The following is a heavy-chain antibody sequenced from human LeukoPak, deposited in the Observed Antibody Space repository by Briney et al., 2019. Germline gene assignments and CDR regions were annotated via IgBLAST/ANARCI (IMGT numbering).Heavy chain of an antibody. CDR3: ARNVGYYGLGHDLRFDP. Sequence: SETLSLTCTVSGGSISSSSYYWGWIRQPPGKGLEWIGSIYYSGSTYYNPSLKSRVTISVDTSKNQFSLKLSSVTAADTAVYYCARNVGYYGLGHDLRFDPWGQGTLVTVSS. CDR2: IYYSGST. V-gene: IGHV4-39*01. CDR1: GGSISSSSYY. J-gene: IGHJ5*02. D-gene: IGHD3-10*01.